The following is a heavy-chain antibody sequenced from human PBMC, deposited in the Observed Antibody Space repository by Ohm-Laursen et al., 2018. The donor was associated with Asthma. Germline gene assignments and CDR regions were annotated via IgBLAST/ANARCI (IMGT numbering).Heavy chain of an antibody. D-gene: IGHD2/OR15-2a*01. CDR1: GFIFDDYA. Sequence: SLRLSCSASGFIFDDYAMYWVRQAPGKGLEWASGISWNSGSIGYADSVKGRFTISRDNAKNSLYLQMNSLRPEDTALYYCAKGNIVLVSYGMDVWGQGTTVTVSS. CDR3: AKGNIVLVSYGMDV. V-gene: IGHV3-9*01. J-gene: IGHJ6*02. CDR2: ISWNSGSI.